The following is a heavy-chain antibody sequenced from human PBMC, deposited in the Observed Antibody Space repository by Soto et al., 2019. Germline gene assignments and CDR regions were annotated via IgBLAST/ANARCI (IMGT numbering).Heavy chain of an antibody. J-gene: IGHJ4*02. D-gene: IGHD3-22*01. CDR1: GGSFSGYY. V-gene: IGHV4-34*01. CDR2: INHSGST. CDR3: ARGQDYYDSEYYFDY. Sequence: SEALSLTCAVYGGSFSGYYWSWIRQPPGKGLEWIGEINHSGSTNYNPSLKSRVTISVDTSKNQFSLKLSSVTAADTAVYYCARGQDYYDSEYYFDYWGQGTLVTVSS.